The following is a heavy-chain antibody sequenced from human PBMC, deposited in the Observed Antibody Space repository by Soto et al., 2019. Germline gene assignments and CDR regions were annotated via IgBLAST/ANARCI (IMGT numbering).Heavy chain of an antibody. CDR2: ISYDGSNK. Sequence: PGGSLRLSCAASGFTFSNYGMYWVRQAPGKGLNWVAVISYDGSNKYYADSVKGRFTISRDNSKNTLYLQMNSLRAEDTAVYYCAKVGRKWFGESSFDYWGQGILVTV. D-gene: IGHD3-10*01. V-gene: IGHV3-30*18. CDR3: AKVGRKWFGESSFDY. CDR1: GFTFSNYG. J-gene: IGHJ4*02.